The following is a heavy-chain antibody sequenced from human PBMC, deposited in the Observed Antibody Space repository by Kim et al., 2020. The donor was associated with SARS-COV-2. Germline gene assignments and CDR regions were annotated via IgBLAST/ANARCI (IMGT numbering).Heavy chain of an antibody. CDR3: ARASARRRITMIVVVSDAFDI. J-gene: IGHJ3*02. CDR1: GFTFSSYS. D-gene: IGHD3-22*01. V-gene: IGHV3-21*01. Sequence: GGSLRLSCAASGFTFSSYSMNWVRQAPGKGLEWVSSISSSSSYIYYADSVKGRFTISRDNAKNSLYLQMNSLRAEDTAVYYCARASARRRITMIVVVSDAFDIWGQGTMVTVSS. CDR2: ISSSSSYI.